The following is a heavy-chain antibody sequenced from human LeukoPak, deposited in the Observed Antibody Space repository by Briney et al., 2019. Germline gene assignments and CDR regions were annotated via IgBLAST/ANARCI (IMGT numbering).Heavy chain of an antibody. CDR2: ISSSSSYI. Sequence: PGGSLRLSCAASGFTFSSYSMNWVRQAPGKGLEWVSSISSSSSYIYYADSVKGRFTISRDNAKNSLYLQMNSLRAEDTAVYYCARVRDSGYDSGYYYMDVWGKGTTVTVSS. CDR1: GFTFSSYS. D-gene: IGHD5-12*01. V-gene: IGHV3-21*01. CDR3: ARVRDSGYDSGYYYMDV. J-gene: IGHJ6*03.